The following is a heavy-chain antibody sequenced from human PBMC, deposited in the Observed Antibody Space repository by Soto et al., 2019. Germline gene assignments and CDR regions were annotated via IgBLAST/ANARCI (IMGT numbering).Heavy chain of an antibody. CDR1: GGSISSYY. D-gene: IGHD3-9*01. V-gene: IGHV4-59*01. CDR3: ARDTIFLYGMDV. CDR2: MDYSGST. Sequence: PSETLSLTCTVSGGSISSYYWSWIRQPPGKGLEWIGYMDYSGSTNYNPSLKSRVTISVDTSKNQFSLKLSSVTAADTAVYYCARDTIFLYGMDVWGQGTTVTVSS. J-gene: IGHJ6*02.